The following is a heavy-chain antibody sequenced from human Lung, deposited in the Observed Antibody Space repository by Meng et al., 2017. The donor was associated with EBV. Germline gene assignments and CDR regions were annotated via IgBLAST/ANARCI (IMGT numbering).Heavy chain of an antibody. J-gene: IGHJ4*02. CDR3: ARGRGNQPLFDF. CDR1: GGSFSTYT. D-gene: IGHD2/OR15-2a*01. CDR2: LIPVLNKA. Sequence: VQLVQSGAEVKKPGSSVKFACKTSGGSFSTYTFSWVRQAPGQGLEWMGGLIPVLNKAKSAPRFQDRVTFTADETTTTAYMELSSLTFEDTAVYFCARGRGNQPLFDFWGQGTLVTVSS. V-gene: IGHV1-69*10.